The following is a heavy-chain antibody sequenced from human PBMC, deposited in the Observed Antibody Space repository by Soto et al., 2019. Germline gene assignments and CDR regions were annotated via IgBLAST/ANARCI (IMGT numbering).Heavy chain of an antibody. V-gene: IGHV4-4*07. CDR3: AKDREEGYNFYYGMDV. CDR2: IYTSAST. Sequence: QVQLQESGPGLVKPSETLSLTCTVSGASVNTYSWSWIRQPAGKGLEWIGRIYTSASTNYSPSLKGRLTLSVDTSKNQVSLKLTSVTAADTAIYYCAKDREEGYNFYYGMDVWGQGATVTLSS. J-gene: IGHJ6*02. D-gene: IGHD3-10*01. CDR1: GASVNTYS.